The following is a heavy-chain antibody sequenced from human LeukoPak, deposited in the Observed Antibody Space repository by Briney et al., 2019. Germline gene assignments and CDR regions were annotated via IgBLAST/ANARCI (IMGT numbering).Heavy chain of an antibody. V-gene: IGHV1-2*02. CDR3: ARAALNYGYHNNSWEPWGIDRDWAFDI. Sequence: GASVKVSCKASGYTFTGYYIHWVRQAPGQGLEWMGWINPHSGGTNYAQKFQGGVTMTRDTSITTAYMELSSLRSDDTAVYYCARAALNYGYHNNSWEPWGIDRDWAFDIWGQGTMVTVAS. D-gene: IGHD3-10*01. CDR1: GYTFTGYY. J-gene: IGHJ3*02. CDR2: INPHSGGT.